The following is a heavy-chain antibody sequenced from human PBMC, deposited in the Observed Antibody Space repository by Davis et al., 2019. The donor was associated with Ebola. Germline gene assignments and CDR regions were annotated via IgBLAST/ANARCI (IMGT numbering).Heavy chain of an antibody. V-gene: IGHV3-43*01. Sequence: GESLKISCAASGFTFDDYTMHWVRQAPGKGLEWVSLISWDGGSTYYADSVKGRFTISRDNSKNSLYLQMNSLRAEDTAVYYCARDGQNTAYSSGPRGGFDYWGQGTLVTVSS. CDR2: ISWDGGST. J-gene: IGHJ4*02. CDR1: GFTFDDYT. CDR3: ARDGQNTAYSSGPRGGFDY. D-gene: IGHD6-19*01.